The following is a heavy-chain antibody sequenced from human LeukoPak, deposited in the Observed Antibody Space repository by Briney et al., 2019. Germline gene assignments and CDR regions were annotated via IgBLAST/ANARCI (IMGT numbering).Heavy chain of an antibody. CDR2: INDNGANT. V-gene: IGHV3-23*01. J-gene: IGHJ4*02. CDR1: GFTFKEYG. Sequence: PGGSLRLSCAASGFTFKEYGMSWVRQAPGKGLEWVSTINDNGANTHYADSVKGRFTISRDSSKNTLFLQMNSLRADDTARYYRTKGDGGWYPIDSWGQGTLIIVSS. D-gene: IGHD6-19*01. CDR3: TKGDGGWYPIDS.